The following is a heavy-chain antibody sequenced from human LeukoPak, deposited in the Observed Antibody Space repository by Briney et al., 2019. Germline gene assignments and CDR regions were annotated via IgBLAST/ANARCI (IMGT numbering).Heavy chain of an antibody. V-gene: IGHV3-30*03. CDR3: AGIAVAGLDY. J-gene: IGHJ4*02. CDR1: GFTFSSYG. Sequence: GGSLRLSCAASGFTFSSYGMHWVRQAPGKGLEWVAVISYDGSNKYYADSVKGRFTISRDNSKNTLYLQMNRLRAEDTAVYYCAGIAVAGLDYWGQGTLVTVSS. CDR2: ISYDGSNK. D-gene: IGHD6-19*01.